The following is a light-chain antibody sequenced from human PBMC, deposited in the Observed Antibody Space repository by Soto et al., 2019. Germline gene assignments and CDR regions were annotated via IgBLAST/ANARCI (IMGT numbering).Light chain of an antibody. CDR3: QQRSDWPPIT. CDR2: DAS. CDR1: QSVSSSY. V-gene: IGKV3-11*01. J-gene: IGKJ5*01. Sequence: LPGSPIQSVSSSYLAWYQQKPGQAPRLLIYDASNRATGIPARFSGSGSGTDFTLTISSVEPEDFAIYYCQQRSDWPPITFGQGTRLEIK.